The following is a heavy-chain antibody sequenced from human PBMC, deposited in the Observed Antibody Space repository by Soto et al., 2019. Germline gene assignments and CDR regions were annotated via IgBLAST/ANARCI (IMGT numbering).Heavy chain of an antibody. V-gene: IGHV1-8*01. CDR2: MNPNRGNT. J-gene: IGHJ6*03. D-gene: IGHD3-10*01. CDR3: ARGMVSSYRPLYYYYYMDV. Sequence: ASVKVSCKASGYTFTSYDINWVRQATGQGLEWMGWMNPNRGNTGYAQKFQGRVTMTRNTSISTAYMDLSSLRSEDTAVYYCARGMVSSYRPLYYYYYMDVWGKGTTVTVSS. CDR1: GYTFTSYD.